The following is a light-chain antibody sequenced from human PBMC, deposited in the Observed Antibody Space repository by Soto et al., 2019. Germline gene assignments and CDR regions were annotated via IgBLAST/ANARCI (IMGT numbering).Light chain of an antibody. CDR3: SSYAGSNNLV. CDR2: EVS. J-gene: IGLJ2*01. V-gene: IGLV2-8*01. Sequence: SALTQPPSASGSPGQSVTISCTGTSSDVGGYNYVSWYQQHPGKAPKLMISEVSKRPSGVPDRFSGSKSGHTASLTVSGLQAEDEADYYCSSYAGSNNLVFGGGTKLTVL. CDR1: SSDVGGYNY.